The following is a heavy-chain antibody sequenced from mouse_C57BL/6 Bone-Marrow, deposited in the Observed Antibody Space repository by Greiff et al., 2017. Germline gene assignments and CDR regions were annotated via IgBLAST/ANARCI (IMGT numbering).Heavy chain of an antibody. J-gene: IGHJ4*01. V-gene: IGHV1-39*01. CDR3: ARAYDYDYAKDN. Sequence: EVQLQQSGPELVKPGASVTISCKASGYSFTDYNMNWVKQSNGKSLEWIGVINPNYGTTRYNQKFKGKATLTVDQYSSTAYMQLNSLTSEDSAVYYYARAYDYDYAKDNWGQGTSVTVSS. CDR1: GYSFTDYN. CDR2: INPNYGTT. D-gene: IGHD2-4*01.